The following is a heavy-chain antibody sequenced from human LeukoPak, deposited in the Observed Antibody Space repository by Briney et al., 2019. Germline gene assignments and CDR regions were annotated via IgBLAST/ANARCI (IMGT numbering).Heavy chain of an antibody. CDR1: GFTFSSYA. Sequence: GRSLRLSCAASGFTFSSYAMHWVRQAPGKGLEWVAVISYDGSNKYYADSVKGRFTISRDNSKNTLYLQMNSLRAEDTAVYYCANTMVRGSCNMDVWGQGTTVTVSS. V-gene: IGHV3-30*04. D-gene: IGHD3-10*01. CDR3: ANTMVRGSCNMDV. CDR2: ISYDGSNK. J-gene: IGHJ6*02.